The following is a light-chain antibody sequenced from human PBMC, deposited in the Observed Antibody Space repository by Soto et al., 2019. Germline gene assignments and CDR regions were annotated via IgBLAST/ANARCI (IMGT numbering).Light chain of an antibody. CDR1: SSDVGGYNY. V-gene: IGLV2-14*01. CDR2: DVS. J-gene: IGLJ1*01. CDR3: SSYTSGSPYV. Sequence: QSVLTQPASVSGSPGQSITISCTGTSSDVGGYNYVSWYQRHPGKAPKLMIYDVSNRPSGVSNRFSGSKSGNTASLTISGLQAEDEADYYCSSYTSGSPYVFGTGTKVTV.